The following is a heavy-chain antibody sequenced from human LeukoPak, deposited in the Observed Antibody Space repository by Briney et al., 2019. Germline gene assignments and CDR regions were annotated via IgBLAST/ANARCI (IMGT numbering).Heavy chain of an antibody. CDR3: ARPGQSSWWVYFNY. CDR2: IHTSGST. D-gene: IGHD2-15*01. CDR1: GGSSSFYY. J-gene: IGHJ4*02. V-gene: IGHV4-4*09. Sequence: SETLSLTCSGAGGSSSFYYWTWIRQSPGKGLEWIGYIHTSGSTNYNPSLKSRVTMSVDTSKNQFSLKLSSVTAADTAVYYCARPGQSSWWVYFNYWGQGILVTVSS.